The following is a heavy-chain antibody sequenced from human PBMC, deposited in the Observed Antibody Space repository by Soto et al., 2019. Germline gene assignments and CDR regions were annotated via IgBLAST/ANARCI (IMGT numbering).Heavy chain of an antibody. CDR3: VKGDLDTAMVNSPDALDF. CDR1: GFNFNDYG. CDR2: TSYDGNHK. Sequence: QVKLVESGGGLVQPGRSLRLSCEASGFNFNDYGMHWVRQVPGKGLEWVAVTSYDGNHKYYAQSVKGRFTIARDNSKSNLFLHMDSLGREDTAVYHWVKGDLDTAMVNSPDALDFWGQGTMVTVSS. J-gene: IGHJ3*01. V-gene: IGHV3-30*18. D-gene: IGHD5-18*01.